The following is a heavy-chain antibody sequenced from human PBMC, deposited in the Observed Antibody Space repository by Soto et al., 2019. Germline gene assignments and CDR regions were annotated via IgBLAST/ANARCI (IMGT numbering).Heavy chain of an antibody. V-gene: IGHV4-61*01. CDR2: IYYSGST. Sequence: SETLSLTCTVSGGSVSSGSYYWSWIRQPPGKGLEWIGYIYYSGSTNYNPSLKSRVTISVDTSKNQFSLKLSSVTAADTAVYYCARTAPWSGYALVTLPAYYFDYWGQGTLVTSPQ. CDR1: GGSVSSGSYY. CDR3: ARTAPWSGYALVTLPAYYFDY. D-gene: IGHD3-3*01. J-gene: IGHJ4*02.